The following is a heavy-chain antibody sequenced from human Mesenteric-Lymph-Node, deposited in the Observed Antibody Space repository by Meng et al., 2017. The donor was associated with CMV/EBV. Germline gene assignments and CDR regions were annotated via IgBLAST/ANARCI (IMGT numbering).Heavy chain of an antibody. D-gene: IGHD6-19*01. CDR3: ARMSSSAWYYTS. V-gene: IGHV3-66*02. CDR1: GFTVSNKY. CDR2: LYSGGTT. Sequence: GESLKISCAASGFTVSNKYMSWVRQAPGKGLEWVSILYSGGTTYYADSVKGRFTISRDISKNTLYLQMNSLRPEDAAVHYCARMSSSAWYYTSWGQGTLVTVSS. J-gene: IGHJ5*02.